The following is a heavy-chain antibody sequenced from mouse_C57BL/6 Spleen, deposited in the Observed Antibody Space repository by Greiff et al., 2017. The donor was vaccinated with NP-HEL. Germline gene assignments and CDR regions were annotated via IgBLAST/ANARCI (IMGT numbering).Heavy chain of an antibody. CDR3: IDYDYGGDVSLDY. CDR1: GYAFSSSW. J-gene: IGHJ2*01. CDR2: IYPGDGDT. Sequence: VQLQQSGPELVKPGASVKISCKASGYAFSSSWMNWVKQRPGKGLEWIGRIYPGDGDTNYNGKFKGKATLTADKSSSTAYMQLSSLTSEDSAVYFCIDYDYGGDVSLDYWGQGTTLTVSS. D-gene: IGHD2-4*01. V-gene: IGHV1-82*01.